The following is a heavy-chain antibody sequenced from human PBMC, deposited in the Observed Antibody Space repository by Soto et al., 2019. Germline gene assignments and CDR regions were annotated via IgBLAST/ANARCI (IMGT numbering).Heavy chain of an antibody. V-gene: IGHV1-69*02. CDR2: IIPVLGVE. Sequence: SVKVSCKASGGSFSSYIVSWVRQAPGQGLEWMGRIIPVLGVEYYAQKFQGRVTITADKSTSTAYMELSSLRSEDTAVYYCAKSPISRSATPTYYCMVSLRDAIPISVSSGM. CDR3: AKSPISRSATPTYYCMVSLRDAIPISVSSGM. CDR1: GGSFSSYI. D-gene: IGHD3-10*01. J-gene: IGHJ6*01.